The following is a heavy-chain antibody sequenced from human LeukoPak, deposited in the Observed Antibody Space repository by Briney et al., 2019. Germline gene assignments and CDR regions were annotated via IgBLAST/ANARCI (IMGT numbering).Heavy chain of an antibody. CDR3: ARHLRSGSCYIDY. CDR1: GGSISSYY. Sequence: SETLSLTCTVSGGSISSYYWSWIRQPPGKGLEWIGYIYYSGSTYYNPSLKSRVTISVDTSKNQFSLKLSSVTAADTAVYYCARHLRSGSCYIDYWGQGTLVTVSS. CDR2: IYYSGST. D-gene: IGHD2-15*01. J-gene: IGHJ4*02. V-gene: IGHV4-59*08.